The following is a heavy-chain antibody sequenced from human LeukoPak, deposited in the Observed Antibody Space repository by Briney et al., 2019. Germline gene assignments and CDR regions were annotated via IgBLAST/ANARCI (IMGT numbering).Heavy chain of an antibody. CDR3: ARAVGSGSFQTYYYYMDV. CDR1: GGSISSSSYY. J-gene: IGHJ6*03. V-gene: IGHV4-39*07. D-gene: IGHD3-10*01. CDR2: IYTSGSA. Sequence: KPSETLSLTCTVSGGSISSSSYYWGWIRQPPGKGLEWIGRIYTSGSANYNPSLKSRVTMSVDTSKNQFSLKLSSVTAADTAVYYCARAVGSGSFQTYYYYMDVWGKGTTVTISS.